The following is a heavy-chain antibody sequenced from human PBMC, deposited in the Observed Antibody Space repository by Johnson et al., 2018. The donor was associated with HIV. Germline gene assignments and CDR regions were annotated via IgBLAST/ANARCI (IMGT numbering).Heavy chain of an antibody. J-gene: IGHJ3*02. CDR3: AKSRAGGDYDAFDI. D-gene: IGHD2-21*01. CDR2: VSSSGGST. Sequence: VQLVESGGGFVQPGGSLRLSCSSSGFTFSIYAMSWVRQAPGKGLEWVSTVSSSGGSTYYTDSVKGRFTISRDNSKNTLYLQVNSLRAEDTAIYYCAKSRAGGDYDAFDIWGQGTMVTVSS. CDR1: GFTFSIYA. V-gene: IGHV3-23*04.